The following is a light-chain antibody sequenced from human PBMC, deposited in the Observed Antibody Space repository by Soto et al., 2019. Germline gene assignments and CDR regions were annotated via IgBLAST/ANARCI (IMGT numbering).Light chain of an antibody. CDR3: SSYVGDSAYA. J-gene: IGLJ1*01. V-gene: IGLV2-11*01. CDR1: SSDVGGYNY. CDR2: EGS. Sequence: QSALTQPRSVSGSPGQSVTISCTGTSSDVGGYNYVSWYQQHPGKAPKILIYEGSKRPSGVSNRFSGSKSGNTASLTISGLQAEDEADYFCSSYVGDSAYAFGTGTKVTVL.